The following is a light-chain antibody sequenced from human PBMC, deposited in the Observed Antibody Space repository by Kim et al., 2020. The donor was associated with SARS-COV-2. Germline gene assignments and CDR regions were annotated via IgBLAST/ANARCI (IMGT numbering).Light chain of an antibody. CDR3: QQYNSYPIT. CDR1: QSFSSW. V-gene: IGKV1-5*03. J-gene: IGKJ5*01. Sequence: ASVGDRVTITCRASQSFSSWLAWYQQKPGKAPKLLIYQTSSLQSGVPSRFSGSGSGTAFTLTINSLQPDDFATYYCQQYNSYPITFGQGTRLESK. CDR2: QTS.